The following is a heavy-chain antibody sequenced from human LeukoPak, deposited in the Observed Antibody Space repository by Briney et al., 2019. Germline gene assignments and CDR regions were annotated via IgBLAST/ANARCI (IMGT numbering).Heavy chain of an antibody. CDR2: ISYDGSNK. J-gene: IGHJ6*02. Sequence: PGGSLRLSCAASGFTFSSYAMHWVRQAPGKGLEWVAVISYDGSNKYYADSVKGRFTISRDNSKNTLYLQMNSLRAEDTAVYYCAKDRPPSRPTGYYYYYGMDVWGQGTTVTVSS. CDR1: GFTFSSYA. CDR3: AKDRPPSRPTGYYYYYGMDV. V-gene: IGHV3-30*04.